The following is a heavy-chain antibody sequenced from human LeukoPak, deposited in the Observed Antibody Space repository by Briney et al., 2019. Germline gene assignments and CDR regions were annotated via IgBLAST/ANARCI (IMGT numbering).Heavy chain of an antibody. D-gene: IGHD3-22*01. Sequence: ASVKVSCKASGFTLTNYGISWVRQAPGQGLEWMGWISAYRGNANYARKFQGRVTMTTDTSTNTAYMELRSLISDDTAVYYCARDLDSSGYCAILWGQGTLVTVSS. CDR2: ISAYRGNA. CDR1: GFTLTNYG. V-gene: IGHV1-18*01. J-gene: IGHJ4*02. CDR3: ARDLDSSGYCAIL.